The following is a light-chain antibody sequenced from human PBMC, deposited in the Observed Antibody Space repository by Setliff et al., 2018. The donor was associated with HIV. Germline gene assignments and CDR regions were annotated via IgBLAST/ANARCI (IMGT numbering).Light chain of an antibody. CDR1: FSDVGNYNL. CDR3: CSYAGESTFV. V-gene: IGLV2-23*02. Sequence: QSALAQPASVSGSPGQSITISCTGTFSDVGNYNLVSWYQHYPGKAPKLIIYEVDKRPSGVSNRFSGSKSGNAASLTISGLQAEDEADYHCCSYAGESTFVFGGGTKGTVL. J-gene: IGLJ2*01. CDR2: EVD.